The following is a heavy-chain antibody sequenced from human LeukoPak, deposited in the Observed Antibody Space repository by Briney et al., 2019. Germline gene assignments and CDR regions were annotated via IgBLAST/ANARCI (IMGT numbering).Heavy chain of an antibody. J-gene: IGHJ4*02. Sequence: KPGGSLRLSCAASGFTFSDYYMSWIRQAPGKGLEWVSYISSSGTTIYYADSVKGRFTISRDNAKNSLYLQMNSLGAEDTAVYYCARDGDYVWGSYRRFDYWGQGILVTVSS. V-gene: IGHV3-11*04. CDR1: GFTFSDYY. CDR2: ISSSGTTI. D-gene: IGHD3-16*02. CDR3: ARDGDYVWGSYRRFDY.